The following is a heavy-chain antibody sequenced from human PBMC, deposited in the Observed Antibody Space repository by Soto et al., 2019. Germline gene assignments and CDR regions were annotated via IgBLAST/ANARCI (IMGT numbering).Heavy chain of an antibody. J-gene: IGHJ4*02. CDR3: ASFASSTPYYYGSGSYYNVDY. Sequence: GASVKVSCKASGYTFTGYYMHWVRQAPGQGLEWMGWINPNSGGTNYAQKFQGWVTMTRDTSISTAYMELSRLRSDDTAVYYCASFASSTPYYYGSGSYYNVDYWGQGTLVTVSS. D-gene: IGHD3-10*01. CDR2: INPNSGGT. V-gene: IGHV1-2*04. CDR1: GYTFTGYY.